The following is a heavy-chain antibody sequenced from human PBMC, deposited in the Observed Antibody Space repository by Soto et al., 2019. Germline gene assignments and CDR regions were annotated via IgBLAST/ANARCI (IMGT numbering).Heavy chain of an antibody. CDR3: ARTGAARPVDY. CDR2: INHSGST. Sequence: QVQLQQWGAGLLKPSETLSLTCAVYGGSFSGYYWSWIRQPPGKGLEWIGEINHSGSTNYNPSLKSRVTLSVDTSKNQCSRKLSSVTAADTAVYYCARTGAARPVDYWGQGTLVTVSS. J-gene: IGHJ4*02. CDR1: GGSFSGYY. D-gene: IGHD6-6*01. V-gene: IGHV4-34*01.